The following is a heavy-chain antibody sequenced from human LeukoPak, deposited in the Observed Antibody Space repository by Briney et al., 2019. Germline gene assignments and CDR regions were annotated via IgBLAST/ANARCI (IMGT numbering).Heavy chain of an antibody. J-gene: IGHJ4*02. D-gene: IGHD1-7*01. CDR3: ARGNWNYRAPGFDY. Sequence: SETLSLTCTVSGGSISSYYWGWIRQPPGKGLEWIGYIYYSGSTNYNPSLKSRVTISVDTSKNQFSLKLSSVTAADTAVYYCARGNWNYRAPGFDYWGQGTLVTVSS. CDR2: IYYSGST. CDR1: GGSISSYY. V-gene: IGHV4-59*12.